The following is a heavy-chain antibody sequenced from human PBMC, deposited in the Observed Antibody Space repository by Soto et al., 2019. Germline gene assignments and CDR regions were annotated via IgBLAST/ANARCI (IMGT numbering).Heavy chain of an antibody. D-gene: IGHD4-17*01. CDR3: ARMNVDSYQFYYAMDV. J-gene: IGHJ6*02. Sequence: SGPTGEPTETLTLTCTVSGFSLTTGKMGVSWIRQPPGKALEWLAHIFSDNERSYSTSLQGRLTISKDTSGSQVVLSMTNVDPVDTATYYCARMNVDSYQFYYAMDVWGQGTTVTVSS. CDR2: IFSDNER. CDR1: GFSLTTGKMG. V-gene: IGHV2-26*01.